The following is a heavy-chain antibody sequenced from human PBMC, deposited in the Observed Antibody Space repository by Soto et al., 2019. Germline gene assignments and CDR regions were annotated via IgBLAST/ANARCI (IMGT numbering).Heavy chain of an antibody. CDR2: IKSKTDGGTT. CDR1: GFTFSNAW. V-gene: IGHV3-15*01. D-gene: IGHD2-15*01. Sequence: GGSLRLSCAASGFTFSNAWMSWVRQAPGKGLEWVGRIKSKTDGGTTDYAAPVKGRFAISRDDSKNTLYLQMNSLKTEDTAVYYCTTYIEVVVAANSDAFDIWGHGTMVTVSS. CDR3: TTYIEVVVAANSDAFDI. J-gene: IGHJ3*02.